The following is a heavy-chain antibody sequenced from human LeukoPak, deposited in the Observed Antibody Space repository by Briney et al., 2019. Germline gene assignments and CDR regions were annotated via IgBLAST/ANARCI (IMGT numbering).Heavy chain of an antibody. Sequence: SETLSLTCTVSGGSISSDDYYWSWIRQPPGKGLEWIGYIYYSGSTYYNPSLKSRLTISVDTSKNQFSLKLSSVTAADTAVYYCARDRRQLAHDYWGQGTLVTVSS. D-gene: IGHD6-6*01. CDR3: ARDRRQLAHDY. CDR1: GGSISSDDYY. V-gene: IGHV4-30-4*01. J-gene: IGHJ4*02. CDR2: IYYSGST.